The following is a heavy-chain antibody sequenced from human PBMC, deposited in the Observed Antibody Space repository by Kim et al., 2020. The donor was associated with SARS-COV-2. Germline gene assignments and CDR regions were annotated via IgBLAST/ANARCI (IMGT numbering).Heavy chain of an antibody. Sequence: GGSLRLSCAASGFTFSSYWMGWVRQSPGKGLEWVANIKEDGSEKNFVYSVKGLFTISRDNAKNSLYLQMNSLRDEDTAVYYCARDNLRWFDPWGQGTLVT. V-gene: IGHV3-7*01. CDR2: IKEDGSEK. CDR3: ARDNLRWFDP. CDR1: GFTFSSYW. J-gene: IGHJ5*02.